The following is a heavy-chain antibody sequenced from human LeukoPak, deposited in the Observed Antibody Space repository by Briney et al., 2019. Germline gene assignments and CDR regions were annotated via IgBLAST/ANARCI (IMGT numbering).Heavy chain of an antibody. CDR1: GGSISSSSYY. V-gene: IGHV4-39*07. D-gene: IGHD3-3*01. Sequence: SETLSLTCTVSGGSISSSSYYWGWIRQPPGKGLEWIGSIYYSGSTYYNPSLKSRVTISVDTSKNQFSLKLSSVTAADTAVYYCAREATDFWSGYYSGHYYYMDVWGKGTTVTVSS. CDR2: IYYSGST. J-gene: IGHJ6*03. CDR3: AREATDFWSGYYSGHYYYMDV.